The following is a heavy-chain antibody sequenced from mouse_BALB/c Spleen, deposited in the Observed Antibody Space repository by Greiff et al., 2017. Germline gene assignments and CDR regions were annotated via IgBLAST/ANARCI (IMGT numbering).Heavy chain of an antibody. CDR1: GFTFSSYG. J-gene: IGHJ4*01. Sequence: EVMLVESGGGLVQPGGSLKLSCAASGFTFSSYGMSWVRQTPDKRLELVATINSNGGSTYYPDSVKGRFTISRDNAKNTLYLQMSSLKSEDTAMYYCARDYRYQFPYYYAMDYWGQGTSVTVSS. CDR2: INSNGGST. V-gene: IGHV5-6-3*01. D-gene: IGHD2-14*01. CDR3: ARDYRYQFPYYYAMDY.